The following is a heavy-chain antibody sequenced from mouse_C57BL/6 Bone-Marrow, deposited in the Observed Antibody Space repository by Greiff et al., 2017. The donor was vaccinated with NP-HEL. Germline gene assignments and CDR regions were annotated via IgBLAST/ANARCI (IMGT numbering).Heavy chain of an antibody. V-gene: IGHV1-81*01. CDR2: IYPRSGNT. J-gene: IGHJ4*01. CDR1: GYTFTSYG. Sequence: VQLQQPGAELARPGASVKLSCKASGYTFTSYGISWVKQRTGHGLEWIGVIYPRSGNTYYNEKFKGKATLTVDKSSSTAYMELRSLTSEDSAVYCCARSPITAVVDGAMDYWGQGTSVTVSS. D-gene: IGHD1-1*01. CDR3: ARSPITAVVDGAMDY.